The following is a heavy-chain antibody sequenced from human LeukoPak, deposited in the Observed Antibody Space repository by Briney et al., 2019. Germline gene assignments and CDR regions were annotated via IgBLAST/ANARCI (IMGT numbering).Heavy chain of an antibody. CDR3: ASNLGARNAFDI. CDR1: GFSVSNNY. CDR2: IYSGGST. J-gene: IGHJ3*02. Sequence: GGSLRLSCAASGFSVSNNYMSWFRKPPGKGLEWVSVIYSGGSTYYADSVKGRFTISRDNSKNTLYLQVNSLRAEDTAVYYCASNLGARNAFDIWGQGTMVTVSS. D-gene: IGHD1-1*01. V-gene: IGHV3-53*01.